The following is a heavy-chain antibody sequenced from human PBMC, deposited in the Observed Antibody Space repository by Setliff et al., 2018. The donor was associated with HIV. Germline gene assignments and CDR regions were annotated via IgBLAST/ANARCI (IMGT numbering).Heavy chain of an antibody. J-gene: IGHJ4*02. D-gene: IGHD3-22*01. Sequence: ASVKVSCKASGYTFTSYYMHWVRQAPGQGLEWMGIINPSGGSTSYAQKFQGRVTMTRDTSTSTVYMELSSLRSEDTAVYYCAIVEYYYDSSGYYYDYWGQGTLGTVSS. CDR1: GYTFTSYY. V-gene: IGHV1-46*01. CDR3: AIVEYYYDSSGYYYDY. CDR2: INPSGGST.